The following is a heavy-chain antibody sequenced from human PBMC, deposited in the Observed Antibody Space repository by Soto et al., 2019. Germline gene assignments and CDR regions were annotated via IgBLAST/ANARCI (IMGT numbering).Heavy chain of an antibody. CDR3: ARVGEMATIGRAFDI. D-gene: IGHD5-12*01. CDR2: IYSGGST. Sequence: PGGSLRLSCAASGFTVSSNYMSWVRQAPGKGLEWVSVIYSGGSTYYADSVKGRFTISRDNSKNTLYLQMNSLRAEDTAVYYCARVGEMATIGRAFDIWGQGTMVTVSS. CDR1: GFTVSSNY. V-gene: IGHV3-53*01. J-gene: IGHJ3*02.